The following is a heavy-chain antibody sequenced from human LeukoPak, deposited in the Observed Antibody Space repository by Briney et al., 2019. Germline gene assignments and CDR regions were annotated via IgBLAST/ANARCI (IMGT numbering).Heavy chain of an antibody. CDR2: ISGSGNRT. Sequence: GGSLRLSCAASGFTFRSYDMSWVRQAPGKGLEWVSAISGSGNRTFYADSVKGRFTISRDNSKNTLFLQINSLRAEDTAVYYCAREILAPGKTHDYWGQGTLVTVSS. V-gene: IGHV3-23*01. CDR1: GFTFRSYD. J-gene: IGHJ4*02. CDR3: AREILAPGKTHDY.